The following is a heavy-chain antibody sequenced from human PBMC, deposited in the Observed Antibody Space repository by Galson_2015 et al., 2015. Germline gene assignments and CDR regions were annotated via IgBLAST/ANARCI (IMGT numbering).Heavy chain of an antibody. CDR1: GYTFTNYY. J-gene: IGHJ4*02. CDR3: ARIAGAGIYYFDY. CDR2: INPSGGST. V-gene: IGHV1-46*01. Sequence: SVKVSCKASGYTFTNYYMHWVRQAPGQGLEWMGMINPSGGSTRYAQKFQGRVTMTRDTSTSTVYMELSSLRSEDTAVYYCARIAGAGIYYFDYWGQGTLVTVSS. D-gene: IGHD6-13*01.